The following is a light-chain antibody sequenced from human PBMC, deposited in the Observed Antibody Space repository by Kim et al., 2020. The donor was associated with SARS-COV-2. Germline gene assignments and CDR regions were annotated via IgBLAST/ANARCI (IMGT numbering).Light chain of an antibody. V-gene: IGKV2-24*01. CDR1: KSLVHSDGNTY. CDR2: KIS. Sequence: DIVLTQTPLSSPVTLGQPASISCRSSKSLVHSDGNTYLSWLQQRPGQPPRVLIYKISSRFSGVPDRFSGSGAGTDFTLKISRVEAEDVGVYYCMQATQFPLLFGQGTKLEI. J-gene: IGKJ2*01. CDR3: MQATQFPLL.